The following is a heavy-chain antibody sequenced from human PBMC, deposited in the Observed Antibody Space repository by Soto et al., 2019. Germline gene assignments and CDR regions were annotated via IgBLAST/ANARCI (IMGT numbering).Heavy chain of an antibody. CDR1: GGTFSSYA. D-gene: IGHD2-21*01. J-gene: IGHJ6*02. CDR2: IIPIFGTA. CDR3: ARDPVVVSPDGGYYYGMDV. Sequence: SVKVSCKASGGTFSSYAISWVRQAPGQGLEWMGGIIPIFGTANYAQKFQGRVTITADKSTSTAYMELSSLRSEDTAVYYCARDPVVVSPDGGYYYGMDVWGQGTTVTSP. V-gene: IGHV1-69*06.